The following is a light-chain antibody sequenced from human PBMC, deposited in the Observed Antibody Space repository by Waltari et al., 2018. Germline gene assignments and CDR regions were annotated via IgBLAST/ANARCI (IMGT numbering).Light chain of an antibody. CDR1: QSVLYSSNNKNY. CDR3: QQYYSTPPYT. CDR2: WAS. V-gene: IGKV4-1*01. J-gene: IGKJ2*01. Sequence: IVMTQSPDSLAVSLGERATINCKSSQSVLYSSNNKNYLAWYQQKPGQPPKLLIYWASTRESWFPDPFSGSGSATDFTLTISSLQAEDVAVYYCQQYYSTPPYTFGQGTKLEIK.